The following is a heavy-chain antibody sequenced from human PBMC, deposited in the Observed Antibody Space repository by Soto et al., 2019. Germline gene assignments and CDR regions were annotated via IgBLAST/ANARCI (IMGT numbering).Heavy chain of an antibody. V-gene: IGHV4-34*01. CDR1: GWSFSGFY. CDR2: INHSGSA. Sequence: SETLSLTCAVHGWSFSGFYWTWIRQSPGRGLEWIGEINHSGSARYSSSLKSRVTISLDTSNNQFSLKLSSVTAADTAVYYCSRTPYRRQLVRYYYYGLDVWGQGTTVTVSS. CDR3: SRTPYRRQLVRYYYYGLDV. D-gene: IGHD1-1*01. J-gene: IGHJ6*02.